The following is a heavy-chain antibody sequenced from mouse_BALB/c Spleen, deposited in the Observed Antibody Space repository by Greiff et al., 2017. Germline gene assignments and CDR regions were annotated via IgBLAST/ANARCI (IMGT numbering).Heavy chain of an antibody. J-gene: IGHJ2*01. CDR2: ISSGGGST. Sequence: EVKLQESGGGLVKPGGSLKLSCAASGFAFSSYDMSWVRQTPEKRLEWVAYISSGGGSTYYPDTVKGRFTISRDNAKNTLYLQMSSLKSEDTAMYYCARPGIFDYWGQGTTLTVAS. CDR3: ARPGIFDY. V-gene: IGHV5-12-1*01. CDR1: GFAFSSYD.